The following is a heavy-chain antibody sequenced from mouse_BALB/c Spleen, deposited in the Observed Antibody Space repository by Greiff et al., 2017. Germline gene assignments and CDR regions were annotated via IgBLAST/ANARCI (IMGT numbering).Heavy chain of an antibody. CDR2: IWAGGST. D-gene: IGHD4-1*01. V-gene: IGHV2-9*02. Sequence: VQLKESGPGLVAPSQSLSITCTVSGFSLTSYGVHWVRQPPGKGLEWLGVIWAGGSTNYNSALMSRLSISKDNSKSQVFLKMNSLQTDDTAMYYCARAPLGRDYAMDYWGQGTSVTVSS. CDR1: GFSLTSYG. J-gene: IGHJ4*01. CDR3: ARAPLGRDYAMDY.